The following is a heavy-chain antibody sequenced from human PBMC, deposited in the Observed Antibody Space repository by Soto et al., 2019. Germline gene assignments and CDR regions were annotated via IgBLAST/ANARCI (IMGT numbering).Heavy chain of an antibody. J-gene: IGHJ4*02. V-gene: IGHV3-30*18. Sequence: GGSLRLSCVVSGLAFSTYWMSWVRQAPGKGLEWVANISYDGCNNYYADSVKGRFSISRDNSKNTMYLQINSLRAEVTAVYYCAKDAPSALLELVVTAITTSYFDYWGQGTLVTVSS. CDR2: ISYDGCNN. CDR1: GLAFSTYW. D-gene: IGHD2-21*02. CDR3: AKDAPSALLELVVTAITTSYFDY.